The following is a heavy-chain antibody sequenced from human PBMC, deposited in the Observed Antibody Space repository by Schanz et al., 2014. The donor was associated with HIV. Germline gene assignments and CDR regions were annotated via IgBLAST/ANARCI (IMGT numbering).Heavy chain of an antibody. CDR3: AKDRLYPSGTYPYGMDV. Sequence: DVQLVESGGGSVRPGESLRLSCLASGFTFNNYAMTWVRQAPGKGLEWVSSISGSGGNTYFTDSVKGRFTVSRDNSKNTLYLQMNSLRAEDTAVYYCAKDRLYPSGTYPYGMDVWGQGTTVTVSS. V-gene: IGHV3-23*04. J-gene: IGHJ6*02. CDR2: ISGSGGNT. CDR1: GFTFNNYA. D-gene: IGHD3-10*01.